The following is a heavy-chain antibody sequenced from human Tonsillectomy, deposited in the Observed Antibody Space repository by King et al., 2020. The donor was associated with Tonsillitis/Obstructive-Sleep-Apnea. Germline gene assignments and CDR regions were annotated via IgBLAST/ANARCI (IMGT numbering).Heavy chain of an antibody. CDR3: AREWESGSYQN. J-gene: IGHJ4*02. D-gene: IGHD1-26*01. Sequence: QLQESGPGLVKPSETLSLTCTVSGGSISSSSYHWGWIRQPAGKGLEWIGSIYYTGSTYYNPSLKSRVTISVDTSNNQFSLKLSSVTAADTAVYYCAREWESGSYQNWGQGTLVTVSS. V-gene: IGHV4-39*07. CDR2: IYYTGST. CDR1: GGSISSSSYH.